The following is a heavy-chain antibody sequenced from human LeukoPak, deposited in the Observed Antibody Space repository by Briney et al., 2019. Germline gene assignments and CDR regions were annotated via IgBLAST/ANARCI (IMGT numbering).Heavy chain of an antibody. CDR3: ARVGRFDP. CDR2: IYYSGST. V-gene: IGHV4-59*12. Sequence: PSETLSLTCTVSGGSISSYYWSWIRQPPGKGLEWIGYIYYSGSTNYNPSLKSRVTISVDTSKNQFSLKLSSVTAADTAVYYCARVGRFDPWGQGTLVTVSS. CDR1: GGSISSYY. J-gene: IGHJ5*02.